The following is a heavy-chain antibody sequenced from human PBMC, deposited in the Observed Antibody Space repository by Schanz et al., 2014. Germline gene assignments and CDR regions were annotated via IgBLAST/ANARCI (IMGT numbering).Heavy chain of an antibody. CDR1: GFTFDEYG. CDR2: TSNDGSFT. J-gene: IGHJ4*02. Sequence: EVQLVESGGDLVQPGRSLRLSCAASGFTFDEYGMHWVRQAPGKGLEWVSRTSNDGSFTTFADSVKGRFTISRDNAKNTLYLQMNSLRAEDTAVYYCAKGGATPLDYWGQGTLVSVSS. CDR3: AKGGATPLDY. D-gene: IGHD3-16*01. V-gene: IGHV3-9*01.